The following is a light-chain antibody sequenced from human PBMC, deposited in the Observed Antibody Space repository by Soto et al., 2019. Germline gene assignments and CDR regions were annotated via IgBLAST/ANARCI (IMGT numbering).Light chain of an antibody. J-gene: IGKJ4*01. V-gene: IGKV1-16*02. CDR1: QDIKNY. CDR2: AAS. CDR3: QQYHSYPLS. Sequence: DIQMTQSPSSLSASVGDTVTITCRASQDIKNYLAWFQQKPGQAPKSLIFAASSLQSGAPSEFIGSGSGTDFTLTISSLQAEDVATYFCQQYHSYPLSFGGGTKVEIK.